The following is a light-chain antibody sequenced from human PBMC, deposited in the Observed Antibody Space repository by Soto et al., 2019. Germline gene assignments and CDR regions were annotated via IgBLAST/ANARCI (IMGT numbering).Light chain of an antibody. J-gene: IGKJ1*01. CDR2: DAS. V-gene: IGKV3-11*01. CDR1: QSVSSY. Sequence: EIVLTQSPATLSLSPGERATLSCRASQSVSSYLAWYQQKPGQAPRLLIYDASNRATGIPARFSGSGSGTDFTLTISRLEPEDFAVYYCQQCDTSRTWTFGQGTKVDIK. CDR3: QQCDTSRTWT.